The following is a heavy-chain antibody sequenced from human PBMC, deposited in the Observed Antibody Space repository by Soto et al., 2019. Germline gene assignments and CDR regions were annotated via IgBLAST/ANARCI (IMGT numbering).Heavy chain of an antibody. D-gene: IGHD4-17*01. CDR2: INPNSGGT. CDR1: GYTFTGDY. Sequence: ASVKVSCKATGYTFTGDYMHWVRQAPGQGLEWMGWINPNSGGTNYAQKFQGWVTMTRDTSISTAYMELSRLRSDDTAVYYCARDYGDYITYFDYWGQGTLVTVSS. V-gene: IGHV1-2*04. CDR3: ARDYGDYITYFDY. J-gene: IGHJ4*02.